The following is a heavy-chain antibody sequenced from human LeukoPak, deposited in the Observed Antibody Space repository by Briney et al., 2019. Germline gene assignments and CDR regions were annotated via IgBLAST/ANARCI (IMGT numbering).Heavy chain of an antibody. V-gene: IGHV4-59*08. CDR2: IYYSGST. J-gene: IGHJ4*02. CDR1: GGSISSYY. CDR3: ARQGSGSHKD. D-gene: IGHD1-26*01. Sequence: PSETLSLTCTVSGGSISSYYWSWIRQPPGKGLEWIGYIYYSGSTNYNPSLKSRVTISVDTSENQFSLKLRSVTAADTAVYYCARQGSGSHKDWGQGTLVTVSS.